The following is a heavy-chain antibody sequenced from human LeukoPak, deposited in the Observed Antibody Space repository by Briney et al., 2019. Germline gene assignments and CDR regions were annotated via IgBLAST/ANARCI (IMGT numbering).Heavy chain of an antibody. CDR2: IYHSGST. J-gene: IGHJ5*02. CDR1: GFIFSNYW. V-gene: IGHV4-4*02. CDR3: ARDSPGWFDP. Sequence: GSLRLSCAASGFIFSNYWMSWVRQAPGKGLEWIGEIYHSGSTNYNPSLKSRVTISVDKSKNQFSLKLSSVTAADTAVYYCARDSPGWFDPWGQGTLVTVSS. D-gene: IGHD2-8*02.